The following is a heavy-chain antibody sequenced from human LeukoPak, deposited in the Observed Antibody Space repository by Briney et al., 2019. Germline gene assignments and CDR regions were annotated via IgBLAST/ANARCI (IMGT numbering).Heavy chain of an antibody. J-gene: IGHJ4*02. CDR2: ISAYNGNT. CDR1: GYTCTIYG. D-gene: IGHD6-19*01. V-gene: IGHV1-18*01. Sequence: ASVKVSCKASGYTCTIYGISWVRQAPGQGLEWMGWISAYNGNTNYAQKLQGRVTMTTDTSTSTAYMELRSLRSDDTAVYYCARDPPIERSGWEKVDYWGQGTLVTVSS. CDR3: ARDPPIERSGWEKVDY.